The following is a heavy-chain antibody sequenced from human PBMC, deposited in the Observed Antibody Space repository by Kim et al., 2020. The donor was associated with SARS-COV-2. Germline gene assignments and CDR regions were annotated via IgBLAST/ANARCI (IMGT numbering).Heavy chain of an antibody. CDR1: GYTFTGYY. Sequence: ASVKVSCKASGYTFTGYYMHWVRQAPGQGLEWMGWINPNSGGTNYAQKFQGWVTMTRDTSISTAYMELSRLRSDDTAVYYCARVRGYSSGPLDPPLGMDVWGQGTTVTVSS. CDR3: ARVRGYSSGPLDPPLGMDV. D-gene: IGHD6-19*01. V-gene: IGHV1-2*04. CDR2: INPNSGGT. J-gene: IGHJ6*02.